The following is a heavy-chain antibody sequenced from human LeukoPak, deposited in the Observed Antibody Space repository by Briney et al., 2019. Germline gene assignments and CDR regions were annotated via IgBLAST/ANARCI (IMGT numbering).Heavy chain of an antibody. J-gene: IGHJ4*02. V-gene: IGHV3-23*01. D-gene: IGHD6-6*01. CDR3: AKGGYSSSSPFDY. CDR1: GFTFSDYY. Sequence: GGSLRLSCAASGFTFSDYYMSWIRQAPGKGLEWVSAISGSGGSTYYADSVKGRFTISRDNSKNTLYLQMNSLRAEDTAVYYCAKGGYSSSSPFDYWGQGTLVTVSS. CDR2: ISGSGGST.